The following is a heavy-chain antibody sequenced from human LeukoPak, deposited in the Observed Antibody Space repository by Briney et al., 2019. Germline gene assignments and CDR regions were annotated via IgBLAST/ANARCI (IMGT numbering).Heavy chain of an antibody. CDR2: INQDGSEK. J-gene: IGHJ4*02. V-gene: IGHV3-7*03. D-gene: IGHD6-19*01. CDR1: GFTFSNYW. Sequence: PGGSLRLSCAASGFTFSNYWLSWVSQAQGKGLEWVANINQDGSEKDYVDSVKGRFTISRDSAKNSLYLQMNSLRVEDTAVYYCSRSRGWLEDYRGQGTRVSVSS. CDR3: SRSRGWLEDY.